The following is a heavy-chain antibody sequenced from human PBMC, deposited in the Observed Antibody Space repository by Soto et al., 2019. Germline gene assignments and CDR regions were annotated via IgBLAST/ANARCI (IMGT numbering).Heavy chain of an antibody. CDR2: INYDGYS. V-gene: IGHV4-59*08. J-gene: IGHJ6*02. CDR1: GGSITNYY. Sequence: QVQLQESGPGLVKPSETLSLTCTVSGGSITNYYCSWFRQPPGKGLEWIGYINYDGYSAYNLSLKRRVTLSMDASKTQFSLMLESVTATDTAVCYCARHGFGPLHGLVDVWGPGTTVIVSS. CDR3: ARHGFGPLHGLVDV. D-gene: IGHD3-10*01.